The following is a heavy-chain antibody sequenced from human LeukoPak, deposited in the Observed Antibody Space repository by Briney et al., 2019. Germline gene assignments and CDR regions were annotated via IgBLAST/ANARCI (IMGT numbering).Heavy chain of an antibody. D-gene: IGHD2-8*01. J-gene: IGHJ6*03. CDR1: GYTFTGYY. V-gene: IGHV1-2*02. CDR3: ARGGMLYYYYMNV. CDR2: INPNSGGT. Sequence: ASVKVSCKASGYTFTGYYMHWVRQAPGQGLEWMGWINPNSGGTNYAPKFQGRVTMTRDTSISTAYMELSRLRSDDTAVYYCARGGMLYYYYMNVWGKGTTVTVSS.